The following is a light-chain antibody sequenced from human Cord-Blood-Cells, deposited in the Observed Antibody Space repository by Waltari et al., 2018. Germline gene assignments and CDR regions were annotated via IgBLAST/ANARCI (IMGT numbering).Light chain of an antibody. V-gene: IGKV1-33*01. J-gene: IGKJ5*01. CDR1: QDISNY. Sequence: DIQMTQSPSSLSASGGARVTITCQASQDISNYLNWYQQKPGKAPKLLIYDASNLETGVPSRFSGSGSGTDFTFTISSLQPEDIATYYCQQYDNLITFGQGTRLEIK. CDR2: DAS. CDR3: QQYDNLIT.